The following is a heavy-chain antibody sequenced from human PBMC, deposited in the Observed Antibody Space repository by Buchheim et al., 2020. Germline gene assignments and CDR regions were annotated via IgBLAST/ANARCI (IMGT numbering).Heavy chain of an antibody. CDR3: VKGLVLRLIDF. D-gene: IGHD5/OR15-5a*01. CDR1: GFPFSTYG. CDR2: LLTSGFT. J-gene: IGHJ4*02. Sequence: EVQLLESGGGLVQPGGSLTLSCAASGFPFSTYGMGWVRQAPGKGLEWVSTLLTSGFTYYTDSVKGRFTISRDNSKNTLYLQMSNLRVEDTAVYYCVKGLVLRLIDFWGQGTL. V-gene: IGHV3-23*01.